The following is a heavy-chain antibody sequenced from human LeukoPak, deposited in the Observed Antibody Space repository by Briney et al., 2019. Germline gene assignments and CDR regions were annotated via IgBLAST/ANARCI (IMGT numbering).Heavy chain of an antibody. D-gene: IGHD2-15*01. CDR3: ARGDCSGGSCYPDY. J-gene: IGHJ4*02. CDR1: GYTFTSYD. CDR2: MNPNSGNT. Sequence: GASVKVSCKASGYTFTSYDINWVRQATGQGLEWMGWMNPNSGNTGYAQKFQGRVTMTRNTSISTAYMELSSLRSEGTAVYYCARGDCSGGSCYPDYWGQGTLVTVSS. V-gene: IGHV1-8*01.